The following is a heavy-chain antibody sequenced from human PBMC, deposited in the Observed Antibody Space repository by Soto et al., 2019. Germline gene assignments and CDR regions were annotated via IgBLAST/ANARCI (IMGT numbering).Heavy chain of an antibody. CDR3: ANAGPGTSATVTTFYYGMDV. J-gene: IGHJ6*02. V-gene: IGHV4-59*01. D-gene: IGHD4-17*01. CDR2: IYYSGST. Sequence: SETLSLTCTVSGGSISSYYWSWIRQPPGKGLEWIGYIYYSGSTNYNPSLKSRVTISVDTSENQFSLKLSSVTAADTAVYYVANAGPGTSATVTTFYYGMDVWGQGTTVTVSS. CDR1: GGSISSYY.